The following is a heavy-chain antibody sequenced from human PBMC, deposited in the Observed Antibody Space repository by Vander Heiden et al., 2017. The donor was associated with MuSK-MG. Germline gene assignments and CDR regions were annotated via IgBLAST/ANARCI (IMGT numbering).Heavy chain of an antibody. Sequence: QITLKESGPTVVKPTQTLTLTCSFSGFSLNTDEVGVGWIRQPPGKAPEWLALIYWDDDKRYSPSLQNRLTITKDTSNNQVVLTMTNMEPVDTATYYCAHSQYYDFWSGYYNWFDPWGQGTLGTVSS. V-gene: IGHV2-5*02. CDR3: AHSQYYDFWSGYYNWFDP. CDR2: IYWDDDK. J-gene: IGHJ5*02. D-gene: IGHD3-3*01. CDR1: GFSLNTDEVG.